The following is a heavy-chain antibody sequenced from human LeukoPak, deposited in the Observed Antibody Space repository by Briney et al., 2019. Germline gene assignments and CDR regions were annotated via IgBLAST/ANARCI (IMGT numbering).Heavy chain of an antibody. V-gene: IGHV3-21*04. J-gene: IGHJ4*02. CDR1: GFTFSSYS. CDR3: AKDYGLITIFGVVIPQFDY. Sequence: PGGSLRLSCAASGFTFSSYSMNWVRQAPGKGLEWVSSISSSSSYIYYADSVKGRFTISRDNAKNSLYLQMNSLRAEDTAVYYCAKDYGLITIFGVVIPQFDYWGQGTLVTVSS. CDR2: ISSSSSYI. D-gene: IGHD3-3*01.